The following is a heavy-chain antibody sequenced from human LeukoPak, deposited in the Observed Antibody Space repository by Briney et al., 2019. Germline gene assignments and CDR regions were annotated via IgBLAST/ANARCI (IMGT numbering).Heavy chain of an antibody. V-gene: IGHV3-53*04. D-gene: IGHD3-22*01. Sequence: GGSLRLSCAASGFTVSSNYMSWVRQAPGKGLEWVSVIYSGGSTYYADSVKGRFTISRHNSKNTLYLQMNSLRAEDTAVYYCARGGPYYYDSSGYYLWGQGTLVTVSS. CDR3: ARGGPYYYDSSGYYL. J-gene: IGHJ4*02. CDR2: IYSGGST. CDR1: GFTVSSNY.